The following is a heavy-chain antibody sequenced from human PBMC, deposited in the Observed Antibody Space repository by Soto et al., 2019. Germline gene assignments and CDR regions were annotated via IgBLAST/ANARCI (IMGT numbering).Heavy chain of an antibody. CDR2: ISSYNGNT. CDR1: GYTFTAQY. CDR3: ARGPRYCSSSICFAGVTWFDP. Sequence: ASVKVSCKSSGYTFTAQYLHWGRQAPGQGLECMGWISSYNGNTNYAQRVQGRVTMTTDTSTSTTYMELRSLRSDDTAVYYCARGPRYCSSSICFAGVTWFDPWGQGTLVTVSS. V-gene: IGHV1-18*01. J-gene: IGHJ5*02. D-gene: IGHD2-2*01.